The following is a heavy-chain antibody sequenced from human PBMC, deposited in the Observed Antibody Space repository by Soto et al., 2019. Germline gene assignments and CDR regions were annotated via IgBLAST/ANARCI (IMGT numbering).Heavy chain of an antibody. Sequence: GGSLRLSCAASGFTFSSYAMHWVRQAPGKGLEWVAVISYDGSNKYYADSVKGRFTIPRDNSKNTLYLQMNSLRAEDTSVYYCARGPNYYGSGSFDYWGQGTLVTVSS. J-gene: IGHJ4*02. CDR2: ISYDGSNK. D-gene: IGHD3-10*01. CDR1: GFTFSSYA. V-gene: IGHV3-30*04. CDR3: ARGPNYYGSGSFDY.